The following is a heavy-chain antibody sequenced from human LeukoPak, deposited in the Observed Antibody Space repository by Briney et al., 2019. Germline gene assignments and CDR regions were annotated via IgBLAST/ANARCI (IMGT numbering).Heavy chain of an antibody. V-gene: IGHV1-2*02. CDR1: GYTFTGYY. D-gene: IGHD1-26*01. CDR2: INPNSGGT. J-gene: IGHJ4*02. CDR3: ARTRGVELQDYFDY. Sequence: ASVKVSCKASGYTFTGYYMHWVRQATGQGLEWMGWINPNSGGTNYAQKFQGRVTMTRDTSISTAYMELSRLRSDDTAVYYCARTRGVELQDYFDYWGQGTLVTVSS.